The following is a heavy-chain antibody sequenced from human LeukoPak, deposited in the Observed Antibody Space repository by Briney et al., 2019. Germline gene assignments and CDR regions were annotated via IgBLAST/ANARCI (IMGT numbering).Heavy chain of an antibody. CDR1: GYSFTSYW. D-gene: IGHD3-9*01. CDR2: IYPGDSDT. Sequence: GESLKISCKGSGYSFTSYWIGWVRQMPGKGLEWMGIIYPGDSDTRYSPSFQGQVTISADKSISTAYLQWSSLKASDTAMYYCARHLPYDILTGYYDYWGQGTLVTVSS. V-gene: IGHV5-51*01. CDR3: ARHLPYDILTGYYDY. J-gene: IGHJ4*02.